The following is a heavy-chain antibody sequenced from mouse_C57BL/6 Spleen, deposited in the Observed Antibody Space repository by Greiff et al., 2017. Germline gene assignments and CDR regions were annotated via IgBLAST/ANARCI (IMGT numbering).Heavy chain of an antibody. CDR2: INPYNGGT. D-gene: IGHD1-1*01. J-gene: IGHJ2*01. Sequence: VQLQQSGPVLVKPGASVKMSCKASGYTFTDYYMNWVKQSHGKSLEWIGVINPYNGGTSYNQKFKGKATLTVDKSSSTAYMELNSLTSEDSAVYYCARSRYYYGSSFDYWGQGTTLTVSS. CDR3: ARSRYYYGSSFDY. V-gene: IGHV1-19*01. CDR1: GYTFTDYY.